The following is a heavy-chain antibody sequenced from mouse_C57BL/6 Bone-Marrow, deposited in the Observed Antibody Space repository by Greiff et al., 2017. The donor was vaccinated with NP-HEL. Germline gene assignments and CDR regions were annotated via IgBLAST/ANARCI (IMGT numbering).Heavy chain of an antibody. J-gene: IGHJ2*01. CDR3: ARWDPNWDYFDY. CDR1: GYTFTDYN. CDR2: INPNNGGT. Sequence: VQLKQSGPELVKPGASVKMSCKASGYTFTDYNMHWVKQSHGKSLEWIGYINPNNGGTSYNQKFKGKATLTVNKSSSTAYMELRSLTSEDSAVYYCARWDPNWDYFDYWGQGTTLTVSS. D-gene: IGHD4-1*01. V-gene: IGHV1-22*01.